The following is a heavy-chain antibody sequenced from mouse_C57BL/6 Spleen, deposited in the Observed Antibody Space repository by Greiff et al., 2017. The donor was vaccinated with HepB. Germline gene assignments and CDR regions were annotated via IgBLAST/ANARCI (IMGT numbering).Heavy chain of an antibody. D-gene: IGHD2-2*01. CDR2: INPYNGGT. V-gene: IGHV1-19*01. Sequence: EVQLQQSGPVLVKPGASVKMSCKASGYTFTDYYMNWVKQSHGKSLEWIGVINPYNGGTSYNQKFKGKATLTVDKSSSTAYMELNSLTSEDSAVYYCARTEGYDGYFDVWGTGTTVTVSS. CDR1: GYTFTDYY. CDR3: ARTEGYDGYFDV. J-gene: IGHJ1*03.